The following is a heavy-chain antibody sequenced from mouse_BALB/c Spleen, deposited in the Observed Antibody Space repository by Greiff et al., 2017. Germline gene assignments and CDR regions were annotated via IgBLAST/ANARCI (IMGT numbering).Heavy chain of an antibody. CDR1: GFSFTSYG. J-gene: IGHJ4*01. D-gene: IGHD2-4*01. Sequence: QVQLQQSGPGLVAPSQSLSITCTVSGFSFTSYGVHWVRQPPGKGLEWLGVIWAGGSTNYNSALMSRLSISKDNSKSQVFLKMNSLQTDDTAMYYCARDRYDYDVGYYAMDYWGQGTSVTVSS. CDR3: ARDRYDYDVGYYAMDY. CDR2: IWAGGST. V-gene: IGHV2-9*02.